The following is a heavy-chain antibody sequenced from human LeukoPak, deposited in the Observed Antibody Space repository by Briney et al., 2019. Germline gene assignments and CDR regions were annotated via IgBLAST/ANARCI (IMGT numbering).Heavy chain of an antibody. J-gene: IGHJ6*02. CDR2: ISAYNGNT. CDR3: AREGYFGSGIDYYYGMDV. CDR1: GYTFTSYG. Sequence: GSVKVSCKASGYTFTSYGISWVRQAPGQGLEWMGWISAYNGNTNYAQRLQGRVTMTTDTSTSTAYMELRSLRSDDTAVYYCAREGYFGSGIDYYYGMDVWGQGTKVTVSS. V-gene: IGHV1-18*01. D-gene: IGHD3-10*01.